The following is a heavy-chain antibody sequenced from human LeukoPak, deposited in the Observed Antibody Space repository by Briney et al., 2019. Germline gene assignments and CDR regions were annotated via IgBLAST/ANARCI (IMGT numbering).Heavy chain of an antibody. CDR3: ASPQEYSPYYYYGMDV. Sequence: ASVKVSCKASGVTFSSYAISWVRRAPGQGLEWMGGIIPIFGTANYAQKFQGRVTITADESTSTAYMELSSLRSEDTAVYYCASPQEYSPYYYYGMDVWGKGTMVTVSS. CDR2: IIPIFGTA. V-gene: IGHV1-69*01. CDR1: GVTFSSYA. J-gene: IGHJ6*04. D-gene: IGHD2/OR15-2a*01.